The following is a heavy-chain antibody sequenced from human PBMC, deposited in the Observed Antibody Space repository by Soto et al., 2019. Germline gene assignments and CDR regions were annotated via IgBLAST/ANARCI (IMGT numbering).Heavy chain of an antibody. CDR3: ANINRTTDAFDI. CDR2: ISYDGSEK. J-gene: IGHJ3*02. V-gene: IGHV3-30-3*01. CDR1: GFAFRTST. Sequence: QVQLVESGGGVVQPGRSLRLSCAASGFAFRTSTMYWVRQAPGKGLEWVAVISYDGSEKYYADSVKGRLTISRDNSKNTIYLQMNSLRAEDTAVYYCANINRTTDAFDIWGQGTMVTVSS. D-gene: IGHD1-1*01.